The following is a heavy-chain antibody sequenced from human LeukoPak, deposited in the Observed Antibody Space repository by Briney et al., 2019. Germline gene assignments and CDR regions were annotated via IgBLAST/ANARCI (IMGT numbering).Heavy chain of an antibody. Sequence: PSETLSLTCAVYGGSFSGYYWSWIRQPPGKGLEWIGEINQCGSTNYNPSLKSRVTISVDTSKNQFSLKLSSVTAADTAVYYCARALSSQWLVPPTNWFDPWGQGTLVTVSS. CDR2: INQCGST. CDR1: GGSFSGYY. CDR3: ARALSSQWLVPPTNWFDP. D-gene: IGHD6-19*01. V-gene: IGHV4-34*01. J-gene: IGHJ5*02.